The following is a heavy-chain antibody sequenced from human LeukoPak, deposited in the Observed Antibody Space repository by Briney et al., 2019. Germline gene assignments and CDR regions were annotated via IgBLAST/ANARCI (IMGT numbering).Heavy chain of an antibody. CDR1: GGTFSSYA. CDR2: IIPIFGTA. J-gene: IGHJ6*03. Sequence: SVKVSCKASGGTFSSYAISWVRQAPGQGLEWMGGIIPIFGTANYAQKFQGRVTITTDETTSTAYTELSSLRSADTAVYYCASRMYGGDILTGYYPDYYYYYMDVWGKGTTVTVS. CDR3: ASRMYGGDILTGYYPDYYYYYMDV. V-gene: IGHV1-69*05. D-gene: IGHD3-9*01.